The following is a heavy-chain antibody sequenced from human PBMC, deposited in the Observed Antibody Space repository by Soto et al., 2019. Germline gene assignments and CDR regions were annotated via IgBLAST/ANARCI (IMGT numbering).Heavy chain of an antibody. CDR1: GFTFSSYA. Sequence: EVQLLESGGGLVQPGGSLRLSCAASGFTFSSYAMSWVRQAPGKGLEWDSAISGSGGSTYYADSVKGRFTISRDNSKNTLYRQLNSLRAEYTTVYYCAKDLGSIAARRRDYYYHGMDVWGQGTTVTVSS. CDR2: ISGSGGST. CDR3: AKDLGSIAARRRDYYYHGMDV. J-gene: IGHJ6*02. V-gene: IGHV3-23*01. D-gene: IGHD6-6*01.